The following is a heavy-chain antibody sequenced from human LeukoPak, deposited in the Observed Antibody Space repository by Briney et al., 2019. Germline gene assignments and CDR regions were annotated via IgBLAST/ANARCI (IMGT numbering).Heavy chain of an antibody. CDR1: GFTFDDYG. D-gene: IGHD3-3*02. CDR2: IYTSGST. J-gene: IGHJ5*02. V-gene: IGHV4-4*08. CDR3: ARIRISTAIGGHLGFDP. Sequence: PGGSLRLSCAASGFTFDDYGMSWVRQAPGKGLEWIGRIYTSGSTNYNPSLKSRVTISVDTSKNQFSLKLSSVTAADTAVYYCARIRISTAIGGHLGFDPWGQGTLVTVSS.